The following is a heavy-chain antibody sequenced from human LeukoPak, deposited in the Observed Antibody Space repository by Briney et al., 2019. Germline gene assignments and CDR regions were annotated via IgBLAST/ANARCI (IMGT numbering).Heavy chain of an antibody. CDR3: ARADSYGLYGMDV. D-gene: IGHD5-18*01. V-gene: IGHV4-59*01. J-gene: IGHJ6*02. CDR2: IYYSGST. CDR1: GGSISSYY. Sequence: TSETLSLTCTVSGGSISSYYWSWIRQPPGKGLEWIGYIYYSGSTNYNPSLKSRVTISVDTSKNQFSLKLSSVTAADTAVYYCARADSYGLYGMDVWGQGTMVTVSS.